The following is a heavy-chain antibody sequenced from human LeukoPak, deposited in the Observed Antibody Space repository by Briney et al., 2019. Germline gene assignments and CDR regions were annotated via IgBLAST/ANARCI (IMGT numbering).Heavy chain of an antibody. V-gene: IGHV3-7*01. D-gene: IGHD3-3*01. CDR1: GFTFSSYW. CDR2: IKQDGSEK. J-gene: IGHJ4*02. CDR3: AREGWRYYFDY. Sequence: GGSLRLSCEGSGFTFSSYWMSWVRQAPGKGLEWVANIKQDGSEKYYVDSVKGRFTISRDNAKNSLYLQMNSLRAEDTAVYYCAREGWRYYFDYWGQGTLVTVSS.